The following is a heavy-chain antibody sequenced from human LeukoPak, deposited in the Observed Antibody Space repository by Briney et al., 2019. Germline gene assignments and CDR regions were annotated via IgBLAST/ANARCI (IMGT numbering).Heavy chain of an antibody. CDR2: ISSSGSTI. Sequence: GGSLRLSCAASGFTFSDYYMSWIRQAPGKGLEWVSYISSSGSTIYYADSVKGRFTISRDNAKNSLYLQMNSLRAEDTAVYYCARGLYQLPRYYYYMDVWGKGTTVTVSS. D-gene: IGHD2-2*01. CDR3: ARGLYQLPRYYYYMDV. J-gene: IGHJ6*03. CDR1: GFTFSDYY. V-gene: IGHV3-11*04.